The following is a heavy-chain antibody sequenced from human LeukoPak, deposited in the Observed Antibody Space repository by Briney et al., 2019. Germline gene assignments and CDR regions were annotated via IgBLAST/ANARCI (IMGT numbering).Heavy chain of an antibody. V-gene: IGHV3-7*03. J-gene: IGHJ4*02. Sequence: GGSLRLSCAASGFTFSRYWMSWVRQAPGKGLERVANINQDGSEKYYVDSVKGRFTISRDNAKNSLYLQMNSLRAEDTAVFYCAREGFYDILTASLDYWGQGTLVTVSS. CDR2: INQDGSEK. CDR1: GFTFSRYW. CDR3: AREGFYDILTASLDY. D-gene: IGHD3-9*01.